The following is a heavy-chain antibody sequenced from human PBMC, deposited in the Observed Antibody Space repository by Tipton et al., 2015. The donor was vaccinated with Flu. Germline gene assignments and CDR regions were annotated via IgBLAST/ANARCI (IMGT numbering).Heavy chain of an antibody. D-gene: IGHD4-11*01. V-gene: IGHV4-39*01. J-gene: IGHJ6*01. CDR3: ARNRVTTEFYGMDV. CDR1: GDSITSTTSY. CDR2: ISHTGHT. Sequence: GLVKPSETLSLKCIVSGDSITSTTSYWAWIRQPPGKGLVWIGTISHTGHTFYNPSLKTRVTMSLDTSTNQVSLRLTSVTAADTAMYFCARNRVTTEFYGMDVWGQGNRVTVSS.